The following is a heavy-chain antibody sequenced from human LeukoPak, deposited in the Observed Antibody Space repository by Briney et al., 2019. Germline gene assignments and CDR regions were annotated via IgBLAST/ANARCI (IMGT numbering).Heavy chain of an antibody. CDR3: ARVGATRYGAYYFDY. J-gene: IGHJ4*02. V-gene: IGHV3-53*01. D-gene: IGHD1-26*01. CDR2: IYSGGST. Sequence: PGGSLRLSCAASGFTISSNYMSWVRQAPGKGLEWVSVIYSGGSTYYADSVKGRFTISRDNSKNTLYLQMNSLRAEDTAVYYCARVGATRYGAYYFDYWGQGTLVTVSS. CDR1: GFTISSNY.